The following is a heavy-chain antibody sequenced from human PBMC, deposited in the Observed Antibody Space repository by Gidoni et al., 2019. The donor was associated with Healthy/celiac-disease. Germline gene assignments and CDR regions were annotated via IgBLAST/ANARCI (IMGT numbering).Heavy chain of an antibody. CDR3: AKPAGTGMQLWFGAPYGMDV. J-gene: IGHJ6*02. D-gene: IGHD5-18*01. CDR2: IYYSGST. CDR1: GGSISSSSYY. Sequence: QLQLQESGPGLVTPSETLSLTCTVSGGSISSSSYYWGWIRQPPGKGLEWIGSIYYSGSTYYNPSLKSRVTISVDTSKNQFSLKLSSVTAADTAVYYCAKPAGTGMQLWFGAPYGMDVWGQGTTVTVSS. V-gene: IGHV4-39*01.